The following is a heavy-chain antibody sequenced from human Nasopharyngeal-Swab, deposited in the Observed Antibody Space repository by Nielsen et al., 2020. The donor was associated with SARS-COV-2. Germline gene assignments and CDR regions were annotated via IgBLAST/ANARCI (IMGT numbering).Heavy chain of an antibody. Sequence: GESLKISCAASGFTFSSYAMHWVRQAPGKGLEWVAVISYDGSNKYYADSVKGRFTISRDNSKNTLYLQMNSLRAEDTAVYYCARVNSFENYWGQGTLVTVSS. D-gene: IGHD5-18*01. V-gene: IGHV3-30-3*01. CDR3: ARVNSFENY. CDR2: ISYDGSNK. J-gene: IGHJ4*02. CDR1: GFTFSSYA.